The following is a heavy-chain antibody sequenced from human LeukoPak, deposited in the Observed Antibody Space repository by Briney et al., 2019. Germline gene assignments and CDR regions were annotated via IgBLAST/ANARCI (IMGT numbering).Heavy chain of an antibody. V-gene: IGHV3-21*01. Sequence: PGGSLRLSCAASGVTFSSYSMNWIRQAPGKGLEWVSSISSSSSYIYYADSVKGRFTISRDNAKNSLYLQMNSLRAEDTAVYYCARDRDGSGSYYNVATGWFDPWGQGTLVTVSS. CDR3: ARDRDGSGSYYNVATGWFDP. J-gene: IGHJ5*02. CDR1: GVTFSSYS. D-gene: IGHD3-10*01. CDR2: ISSSSSYI.